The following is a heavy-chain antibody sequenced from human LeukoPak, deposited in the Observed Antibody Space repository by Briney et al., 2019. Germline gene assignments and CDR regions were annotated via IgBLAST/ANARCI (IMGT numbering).Heavy chain of an antibody. CDR1: GGSISSSSYY. J-gene: IGHJ5*02. CDR3: ARVKGYYGSGSYYNWFDP. Sequence: SETLSLTCTVSGGSISSSSYYWGWIRQPPGTGLEWIGSIYYSGSTYYNPSLKSRVTISVDTSKNQFSLKLSSVTAADTAVYYCARVKGYYGSGSYYNWFDPWGQGTLVTISS. V-gene: IGHV4-39*01. D-gene: IGHD3-10*01. CDR2: IYYSGST.